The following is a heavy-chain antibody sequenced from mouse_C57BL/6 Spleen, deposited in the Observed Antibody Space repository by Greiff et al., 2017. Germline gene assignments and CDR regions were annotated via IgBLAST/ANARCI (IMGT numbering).Heavy chain of an antibody. CDR2: IYPGDGDT. CDR1: GYAFSSSW. D-gene: IGHD1-1*01. Sequence: QVQLKESGPELVKPGASVKISCKASGYAFSSSWMNWVKQRPGKGLEWIGRIYPGDGDTNYNGKFKGKATLTADKSSSTAYMQLSSLTSEDSAVYFCARGPTTVVAPLDYWGQGTTLTVSS. J-gene: IGHJ2*01. CDR3: ARGPTTVVAPLDY. V-gene: IGHV1-82*01.